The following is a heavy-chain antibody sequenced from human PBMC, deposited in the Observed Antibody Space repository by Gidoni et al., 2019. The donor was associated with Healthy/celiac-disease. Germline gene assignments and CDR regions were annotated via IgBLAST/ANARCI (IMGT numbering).Heavy chain of an antibody. V-gene: IGHV3-7*01. CDR1: GFTFSSYW. Sequence: EVQLVESGGGLVQPGGSLRLSCAASGFTFSSYWMSWVRQAPGKGLEWVANIKQDGSEKYYVDSVKGRFTISRDNAKNSLYLQMNSLRAEDTAVYYCASTQNYDFWSGYPYYFDYWGQGTLVTVSS. CDR2: IKQDGSEK. CDR3: ASTQNYDFWSGYPYYFDY. J-gene: IGHJ4*02. D-gene: IGHD3-3*01.